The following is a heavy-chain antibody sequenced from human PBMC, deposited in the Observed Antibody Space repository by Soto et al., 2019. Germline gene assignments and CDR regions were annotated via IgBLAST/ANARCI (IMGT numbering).Heavy chain of an antibody. CDR3: ARDQYYYYSSGYSFYNY. V-gene: IGHV1-18*01. CDR1: GYTFTSYG. J-gene: IGHJ4*02. Sequence: QVQLVQSGAEVKKPGASVKVSCKASGYTFTSYGISWVRQAPGQGLEWMGWISAYNGNTNYAQKLQGRVTMTTDTSTSTAYMEMRSLRSDDTAVYYFARDQYYYYSSGYSFYNYWGQGTLVTVSS. CDR2: ISAYNGNT. D-gene: IGHD3-22*01.